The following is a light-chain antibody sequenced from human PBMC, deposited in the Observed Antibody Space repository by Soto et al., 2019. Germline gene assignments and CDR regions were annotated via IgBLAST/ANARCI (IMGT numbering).Light chain of an antibody. CDR2: DAS. CDR3: QQFNSYPYS. CDR1: QGISSA. J-gene: IGKJ2*01. Sequence: AIPLTQCPSSLSASVGDRVTITCRASQGISSALAWYQQKPGKAPKLLIYDASSLESRVPSRFSGSGSGVHFTLTISSLQPEDFASYFCQQFNSYPYSFGQGTKVEIK. V-gene: IGKV1-13*02.